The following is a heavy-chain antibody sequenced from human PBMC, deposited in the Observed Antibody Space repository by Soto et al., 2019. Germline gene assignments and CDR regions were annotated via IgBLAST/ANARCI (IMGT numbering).Heavy chain of an antibody. CDR2: ISTYNGNT. V-gene: IGHV1-18*01. Sequence: ASVKVSCKASGYTFTTYGISWVRQAPGQGLEWMGRISTYNGNTNYPQSLQGRLTMTTDTSTTTAYMELRNLRSDDTAVYYCARDPYHVLMVNAPNLYGMDVRGQGTTVTVSS. CDR3: ARDPYHVLMVNAPNLYGMDV. CDR1: GYTFTTYG. J-gene: IGHJ6*02. D-gene: IGHD2-8*01.